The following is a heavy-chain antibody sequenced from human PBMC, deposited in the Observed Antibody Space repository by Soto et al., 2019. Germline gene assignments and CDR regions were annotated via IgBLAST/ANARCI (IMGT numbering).Heavy chain of an antibody. CDR2: IYWNDDK. CDR3: AHRLAMTQSEAFDY. J-gene: IGHJ4*02. Sequence: SCPTLVNPTQTLTLTCTFSGFSLSTSGVGVGWIRQPPGKALEWLALIYWNDDKRYSPSLKSRLTITKDTSKNQVVLTMTNMDPVDTATYYCAHRLAMTQSEAFDYWGQGTLVTVSS. D-gene: IGHD2-2*01. V-gene: IGHV2-5*01. CDR1: GFSLSTSGVG.